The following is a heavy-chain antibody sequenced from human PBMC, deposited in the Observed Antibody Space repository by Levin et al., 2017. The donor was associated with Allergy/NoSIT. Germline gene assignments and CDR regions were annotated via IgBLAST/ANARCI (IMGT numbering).Heavy chain of an antibody. V-gene: IGHV4-34*01. CDR1: GGSFTDYF. CDR3: AMSPRTPFWVGDFFSSHRCGMDV. J-gene: IGHJ6*02. CDR2: INHTGNT. D-gene: IGHD3-10*01. Sequence: SETLSLTCAVYGGSFTDYFWSWIRQSPGKGLEWIGEINHTGNTKYNPSLKSRVTISLDTSKSQFSLTLRSVTAADAAAYYCAMSPRTPFWVGDFFSSHRCGMDVWGQGTTVTVSS.